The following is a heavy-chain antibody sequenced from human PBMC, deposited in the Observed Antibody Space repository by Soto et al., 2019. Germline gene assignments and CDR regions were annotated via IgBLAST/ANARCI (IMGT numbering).Heavy chain of an antibody. CDR3: ARSRNYDIWTGPFDY. CDR1: GFTFSSYG. J-gene: IGHJ4*02. CDR2: ISYDGSNK. Sequence: GGSLRLSCAASGFTFSSYGMHWVRQAPGKGLEWVAVISYDGSNKYYADSVKGRFTISRDNSKNTLYLQMNSLRAEDTAVYYCARSRNYDIWTGPFDYSGAGTMVTV. V-gene: IGHV3-30*03. D-gene: IGHD3-9*01.